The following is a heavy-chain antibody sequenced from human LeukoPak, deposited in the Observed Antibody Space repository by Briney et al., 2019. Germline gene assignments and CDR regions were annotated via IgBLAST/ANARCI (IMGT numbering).Heavy chain of an antibody. D-gene: IGHD6-13*01. CDR2: IYYGGST. Sequence: SETLSLTCTVSGGSISRSSYYWGWIRQPPGKGPEWIGSIYYGGSTYYNPSLKSRVTISVDTSKNQFSLKLSSVTAADTAVYYCARHVYSSSSLYDYVMDVWGQGTTVTVSS. V-gene: IGHV4-39*01. J-gene: IGHJ6*02. CDR3: ARHVYSSSSLYDYVMDV. CDR1: GGSISRSSYY.